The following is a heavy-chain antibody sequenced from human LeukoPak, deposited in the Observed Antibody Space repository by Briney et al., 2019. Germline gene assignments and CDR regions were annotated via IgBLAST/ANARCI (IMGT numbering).Heavy chain of an antibody. J-gene: IGHJ4*02. D-gene: IGHD3-3*01. CDR1: GGSISSGGYY. CDR2: IYYSGST. CDR3: ARAGGFFSPFGY. V-gene: IGHV4-31*03. Sequence: SETLSLTCTVSGGSISSGGYYWSWIRQHPGKGLEWIGYIYYSGSTYYNPSLKSRVTISVDTSKNQFSLKLSSVTAADTAVYYCARAGGFFSPFGYWGLGTLVTVSS.